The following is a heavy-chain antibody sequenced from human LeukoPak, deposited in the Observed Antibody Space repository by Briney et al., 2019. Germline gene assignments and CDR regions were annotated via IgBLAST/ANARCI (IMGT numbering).Heavy chain of an antibody. CDR1: GFTVSSNY. V-gene: IGHV3-53*01. CDR3: ARDAYDSSGYYSAEYFQH. J-gene: IGHJ1*01. D-gene: IGHD3-22*01. Sequence: GGSLRLSCAASGFTVSSNYMSWVRQAPGKGLEWVSVIYSGGSTYYADSVKGRFTISRDNSKNTLYLQMNSLRAEDTAVYYCARDAYDSSGYYSAEYFQHWGQGTLVTVSS. CDR2: IYSGGST.